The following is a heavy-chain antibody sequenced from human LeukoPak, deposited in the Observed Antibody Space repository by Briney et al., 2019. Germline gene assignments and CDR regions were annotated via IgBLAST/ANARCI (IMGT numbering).Heavy chain of an antibody. CDR2: IIPIFGTA. CDR3: ARDAANYCSSTSCYPT. V-gene: IGHV1-69*13. Sequence: ASVKVSCKASGGTFSSYAISWVRQAPGQGLGWMGGIIPIFGTANYAQKFQGRVTITADESTSTAYMELSSLRSEDTAVYYCARDAANYCSSTSCYPTWGQGTLVTVSS. CDR1: GGTFSSYA. D-gene: IGHD2-2*01. J-gene: IGHJ5*02.